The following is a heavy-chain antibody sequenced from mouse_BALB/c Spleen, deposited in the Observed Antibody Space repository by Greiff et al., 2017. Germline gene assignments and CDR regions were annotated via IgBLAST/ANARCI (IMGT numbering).Heavy chain of an antibody. CDR3: ARMILITTVFDY. V-gene: IGHV1-63*02. CDR1: GYTFTNYW. D-gene: IGHD1-1*01. Sequence: LVESGAELVRPGTSVKISCKASGYTFTNYWLGWVKQRPGHGLEWIGDIYPGGGYTNYNEKFKGKATLTADTSSSTAYMQLSSLTSEDSAVYFCARMILITTVFDYWGQGTTLTVSS. CDR2: IYPGGGYT. J-gene: IGHJ2*01.